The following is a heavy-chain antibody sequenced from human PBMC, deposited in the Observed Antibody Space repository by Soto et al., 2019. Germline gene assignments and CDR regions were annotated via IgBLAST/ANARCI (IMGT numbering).Heavy chain of an antibody. J-gene: IGHJ4*02. D-gene: IGHD1-7*01. CDR1: GGSISSYY. CDR3: ARRLGRNYVDY. CDR2: IYYSGST. V-gene: IGHV4-59*08. Sequence: NPTETLSLTCTVSGGSISSYYWSWIRQPPGKGLEWIGYIYYSGSTNYNPSLKSRVTISVDTSKNQFSLKLSSVTAADTAVYYCARRLGRNYVDYWGQGTLVIVSS.